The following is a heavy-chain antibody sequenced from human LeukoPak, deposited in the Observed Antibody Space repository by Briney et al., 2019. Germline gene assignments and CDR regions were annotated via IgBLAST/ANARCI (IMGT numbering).Heavy chain of an antibody. CDR2: VNPHSGGT. D-gene: IGHD3-10*01. CDR1: GYTFTGYY. Sequence: GASVKVSCKASGYTFTGYYIHWVRQAPGQGLEWMGWVNPHSGGTNYAQKFQGWVTMTRDTSINTAYLEMSRLKSDDTAVYFCARGNGYGELLYMHWGQGTLVTVSS. J-gene: IGHJ4*02. CDR3: ARGNGYGELLYMH. V-gene: IGHV1-2*04.